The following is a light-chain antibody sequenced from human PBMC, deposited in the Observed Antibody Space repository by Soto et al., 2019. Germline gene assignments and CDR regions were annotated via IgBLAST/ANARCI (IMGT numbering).Light chain of an antibody. CDR1: QSINSW. J-gene: IGKJ1*01. CDR2: DAS. V-gene: IGKV1-5*01. CDR3: QHYSCHTWT. Sequence: TLSASAVSVTVGDRVTITCRASQSINSWLAWYQQKPGKAPKLLMYDASSLESGVPSRFSGSGSGTEFTLTISCLQPDDFATYYCQHYSCHTWTSSQGGKVHIK.